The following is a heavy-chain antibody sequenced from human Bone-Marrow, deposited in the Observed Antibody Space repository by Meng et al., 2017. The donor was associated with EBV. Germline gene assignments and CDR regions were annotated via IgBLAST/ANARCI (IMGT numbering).Heavy chain of an antibody. CDR2: IDHSGST. J-gene: IGHJ4*02. V-gene: IGHV4-30-2*01. Sequence: QSRREVAGSGLVMPSQTLSRTCAVSGDSISSGGYSWSWIRQPPGKGLEWIGYIDHSGSTYYNPSLKSRVTISVDRSKNQFSLKLSSVTAADTAVYYCASSDCSSTSCYPRYWGQGTLVTVSS. CDR1: GDSISSGGYS. D-gene: IGHD2-2*01. CDR3: ASSDCSSTSCYPRY.